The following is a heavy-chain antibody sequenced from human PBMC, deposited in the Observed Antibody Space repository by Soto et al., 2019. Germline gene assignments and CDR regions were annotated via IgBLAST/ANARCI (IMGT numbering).Heavy chain of an antibody. V-gene: IGHV4-34*01. CDR3: ARGLRFLENYYYYMDV. J-gene: IGHJ6*03. CDR2: INHSGST. CDR1: GGSFSGYY. D-gene: IGHD3-3*01. Sequence: SETLSLTCAVYGGSFSGYYWSWIRQPPGKGLEWIGEINHSGSTNYNPSLKSRVTISVDTSKNQFSLKLSSVTAADTAVYYCARGLRFLENYYYYMDVWGKGTTVTVSS.